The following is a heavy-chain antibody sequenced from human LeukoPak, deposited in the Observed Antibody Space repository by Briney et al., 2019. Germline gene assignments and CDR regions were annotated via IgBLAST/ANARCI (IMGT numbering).Heavy chain of an antibody. CDR1: GFSFISYG. CDR2: ISDDGRNK. D-gene: IGHD4-17*01. V-gene: IGHV3-30*18. CDR3: AKRPSDYGDYVTYFDY. Sequence: GGSLRLSCAASGFSFISYGMHWVRQAPGKGLEWVGVISDDGRNKKYADSVKGRFIISRDNSKDTLYLQMNSLRDEDTAAYYCAKRPSDYGDYVTYFDYWGQGTLVTVSS. J-gene: IGHJ4*02.